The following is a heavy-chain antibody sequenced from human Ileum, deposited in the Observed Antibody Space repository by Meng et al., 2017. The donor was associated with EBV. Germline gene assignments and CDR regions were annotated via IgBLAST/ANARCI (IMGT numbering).Heavy chain of an antibody. V-gene: IGHV4-30-4*01. CDR1: VSNSTSCAYR. CDR3: AIYAEGAGGKGY. J-gene: IGHJ4*02. D-gene: IGHD6-13*01. Sequence: SGPRPANPLSTPSCTGAVSVSNSTSCAYRWRWLRKPPGEGLEWIGHSGSTSYNPSLRSRLTISVDPSKNQFSLRLDSATAADTAVYYCAIYAEGAGGKGYWGQGTLVTVSS. CDR2: SGST.